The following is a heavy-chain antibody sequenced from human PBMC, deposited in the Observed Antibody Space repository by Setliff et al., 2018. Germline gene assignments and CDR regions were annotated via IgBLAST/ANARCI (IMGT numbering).Heavy chain of an antibody. CDR1: GYTFSTYA. V-gene: IGHV7-4-1*02. J-gene: IGHJ6*03. CDR3: ARGSRFGTIVYRGDYYLDV. CDR2: INTNTGNP. D-gene: IGHD3-10*01. Sequence: VASVKVSCKGSGYTFSTYAIIWTRQAPGQGLEWMGWINTNTGNPSYAQGFTGRFVFSLDTSVSTAYLQISSLKAEDTAIYYCARGSRFGTIVYRGDYYLDVWGKGTTVTVSS.